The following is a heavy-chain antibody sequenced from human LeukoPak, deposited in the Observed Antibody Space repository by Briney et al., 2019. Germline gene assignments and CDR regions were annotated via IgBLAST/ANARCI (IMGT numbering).Heavy chain of an antibody. CDR3: AKDRSDNTTWYVGSH. CDR1: GFIFDIYA. CDR2: ISGSGDTT. D-gene: IGHD6-13*01. V-gene: IGHV3-23*01. Sequence: PGGSLRLSCAASGFIFDIYAMSWVRQAPGKGLEWVSGISGSGDTTYYADAVKGRFTISRDNSKNTLYLQMNSLRAEDTAVYYCAKDRSDNTTWYVGSHWGQGTQVTVSS. J-gene: IGHJ4*02.